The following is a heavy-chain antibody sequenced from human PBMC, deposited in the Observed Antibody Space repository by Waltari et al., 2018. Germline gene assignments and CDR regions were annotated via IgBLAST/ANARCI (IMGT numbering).Heavy chain of an antibody. V-gene: IGHV3-30*01. Sequence: QVHLVESGGGVVQPGKSLTLSCDVSGLSVRTYAMHWVRQAPGKGLEWVAVISFDGNNIYFADSVKGRFTITRDNSKNTLYLQMNSLTPEDTGIYYCARDGHSYFYGSWSDYWGQGTLVTVSS. J-gene: IGHJ4*02. CDR2: ISFDGNNI. D-gene: IGHD3-10*01. CDR1: GLSVRTYA. CDR3: ARDGHSYFYGSWSDY.